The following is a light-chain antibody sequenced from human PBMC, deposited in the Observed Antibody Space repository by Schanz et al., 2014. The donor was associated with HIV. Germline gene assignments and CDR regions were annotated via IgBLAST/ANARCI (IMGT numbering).Light chain of an antibody. CDR1: QSVRSNY. CDR3: QHYGTSLRT. V-gene: IGKV3-20*01. J-gene: IGKJ1*01. CDR2: GAS. Sequence: EIVLTQSPGTLSLSPGERATLSCRASQSVRSNYLAWYQQKPGQAPRLLMYGASSRATGIPERFSGSGSGTDFTLTISRLEPEDFAVYYCQHYGTSLRTFGQGTKVEIK.